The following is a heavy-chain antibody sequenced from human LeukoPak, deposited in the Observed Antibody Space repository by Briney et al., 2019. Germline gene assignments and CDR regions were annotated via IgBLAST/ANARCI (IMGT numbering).Heavy chain of an antibody. Sequence: ASVKVSCKASGYTFTSYYMHWVRQAPGQGLEWMGIINPSGGSTSYAQKFQGRVTMTRDTSTSTVYMELSSLRSEDTAAYYCARDRFVVVPAAVPQGMDVWGQGTTVTVSS. D-gene: IGHD2-2*02. CDR3: ARDRFVVVPAAVPQGMDV. CDR2: INPSGGST. J-gene: IGHJ6*02. CDR1: GYTFTSYY. V-gene: IGHV1-46*01.